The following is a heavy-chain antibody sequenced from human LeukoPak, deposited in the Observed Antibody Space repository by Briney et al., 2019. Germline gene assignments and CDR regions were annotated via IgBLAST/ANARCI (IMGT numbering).Heavy chain of an antibody. D-gene: IGHD2-21*02. V-gene: IGHV3-30*18. J-gene: IGHJ3*01. CDR3: AKPRGGDSWAFDF. Sequence: GGSLRLSCEASGFTFIGYGMHWVCQAPGKGLEWVAGISYDGSNQYYTDSVKGRFTISRDNSKNTLYLQMNSLRPEDTAVYYCAKPRGGDSWAFDFWGQGTMVTVSS. CDR1: GFTFIGYG. CDR2: ISYDGSNQ.